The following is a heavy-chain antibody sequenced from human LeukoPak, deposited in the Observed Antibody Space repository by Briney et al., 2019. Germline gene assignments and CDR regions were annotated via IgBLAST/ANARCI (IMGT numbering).Heavy chain of an antibody. V-gene: IGHV4-30-2*01. CDR1: GGSISSGGYS. CDR3: ARVGMGRLGRRYCSSTSCPLDC. D-gene: IGHD2-2*01. CDR2: IYHSGST. Sequence: PSQTLSLTCAVSGGSISSGGYSWRWIRQPPGKGLEWIGYIYHSGSTYYNPSLKSRVTISVDRSKNQFSLKLSSVTAADTAVYYCARVGMGRLGRRYCSSTSCPLDCWGQGTLVTVSS. J-gene: IGHJ4*02.